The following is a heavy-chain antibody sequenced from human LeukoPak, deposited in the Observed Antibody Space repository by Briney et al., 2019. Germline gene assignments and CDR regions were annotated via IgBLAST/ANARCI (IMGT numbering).Heavy chain of an antibody. Sequence: SETLSLTCAVYGDSFSAYYWNWIRQPPGKGLEWIGEISPGGISNYNPSLQSRLTISVDPSKSQFSLKLTSVTAADTAVYYCARVLYSRSLYYYYYVDVWDNGTPVTVSS. D-gene: IGHD3-22*01. CDR1: GDSFSAYY. CDR2: ISPGGIS. J-gene: IGHJ6*03. CDR3: ARVLYSRSLYYYYYVDV. V-gene: IGHV4-34*01.